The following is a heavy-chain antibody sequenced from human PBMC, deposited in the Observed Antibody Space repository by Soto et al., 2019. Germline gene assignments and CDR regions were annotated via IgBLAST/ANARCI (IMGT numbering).Heavy chain of an antibody. V-gene: IGHV4-59*08. J-gene: IGHJ3*02. D-gene: IGHD3-3*01. CDR3: ARLLNYDFWSGYAFDI. Sequence: LCGGSISSYYWSWIRQPPGKGLEWIGYIYYSGSTNYNPSLKSRVTISVDTSKNQFSLKLSSVTAADTAVYYCARLLNYDFWSGYAFDIWGQGTMVTVSS. CDR2: IYYSGST. CDR1: GGSISSYY.